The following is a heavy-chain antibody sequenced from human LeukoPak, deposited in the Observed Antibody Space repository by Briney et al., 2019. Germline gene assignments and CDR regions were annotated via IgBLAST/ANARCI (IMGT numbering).Heavy chain of an antibody. V-gene: IGHV3-7*01. CDR1: GFTFSGSW. CDR3: TKALGF. Sequence: GGSLRLSCAASGFTFSGSWMDWVRQAPGKGLEWVANINQDGSETYYVDSAKGRFTISRDNAKNSLYLQMDSLRVEDTAMYYCTKALGFWGQGTLVTVSS. J-gene: IGHJ4*02. CDR2: INQDGSET.